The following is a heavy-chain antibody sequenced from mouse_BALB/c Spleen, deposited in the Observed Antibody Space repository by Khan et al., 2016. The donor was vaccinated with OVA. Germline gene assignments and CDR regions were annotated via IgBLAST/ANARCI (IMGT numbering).Heavy chain of an antibody. CDR1: VYTFTSYY. D-gene: IGHD3-2*01. CDR2: INPSNGGT. Sequence: QVQLQQSGAELVKPGASVKLSCKASVYTFTSYYMYWVKQRPGQGLEWIGEINPSNGGTNFNEKFKSKATLTVDKSSSTAYMQLSSLTSEDSAVYYGTRRGTARATLWFAYWGQGTLVTVSA. J-gene: IGHJ3*01. CDR3: TRRGTARATLWFAY. V-gene: IGHV1S81*02.